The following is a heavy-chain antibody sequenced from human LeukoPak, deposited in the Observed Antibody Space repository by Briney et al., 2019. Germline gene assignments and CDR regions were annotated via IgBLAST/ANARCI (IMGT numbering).Heavy chain of an antibody. D-gene: IGHD3-16*01. CDR3: ARVGLGEVFDY. CDR2: ISSSGSTI. Sequence: PGGSLRLSCAASGFTFSSYEMNWVRQAPGKGLEWVSYISSSGSTIYYADSVKSRFTISRDNGKNSLYLQMNSLRVEDTAVYYCARVGLGEVFDYWGQGTLVTVSS. V-gene: IGHV3-48*03. J-gene: IGHJ4*02. CDR1: GFTFSSYE.